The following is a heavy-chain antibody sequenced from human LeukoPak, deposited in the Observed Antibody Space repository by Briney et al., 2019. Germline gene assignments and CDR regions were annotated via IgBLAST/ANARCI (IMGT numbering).Heavy chain of an antibody. D-gene: IGHD3-22*01. V-gene: IGHV4-59*01. CDR1: GGSISSYY. CDR2: IYYSGST. Sequence: SETLSLTCTVSGGSISSYYWSWIRQPPGKGLEWIGYIYYSGSTNHNPSLKSRVTISVDTSKNQFSLKLSSVTAADTAVYYCARSAGYYYDSSGYRYYFDYWGQGTLVTVSS. J-gene: IGHJ4*02. CDR3: ARSAGYYYDSSGYRYYFDY.